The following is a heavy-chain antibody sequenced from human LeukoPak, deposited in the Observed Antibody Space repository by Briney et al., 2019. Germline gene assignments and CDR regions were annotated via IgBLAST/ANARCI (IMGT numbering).Heavy chain of an antibody. CDR1: GFTFSSYG. CDR2: IWYDGSNK. CDR3: ARDQAESSGFDY. J-gene: IGHJ4*02. Sequence: PGRSLRLSCAASGFTFSSYGMHWVRLAPGKGLEWVAVIWYDGSNKYYADSVKGRFTISRDNSKNTLYLQMNSLRAEDTAVYYCARDQAESSGFDYWGQGTVVTVSS. V-gene: IGHV3-33*01. D-gene: IGHD6-6*01.